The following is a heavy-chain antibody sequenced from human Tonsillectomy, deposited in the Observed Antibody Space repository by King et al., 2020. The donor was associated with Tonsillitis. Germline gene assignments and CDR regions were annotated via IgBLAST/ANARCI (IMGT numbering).Heavy chain of an antibody. Sequence: LQLEQSGTEVKKPGASVKVSCKASGYTFTDYYMHWVRQAPGQGLEWMGWINPNSGGTNYAQKFQGWVTMTRDTSISTAYMELSRLTSDDTAVYYCASGRMAAADTGLFDYWGQGTLVIVSS. J-gene: IGHJ4*02. CDR2: INPNSGGT. D-gene: IGHD6-13*01. CDR1: GYTFTDYY. CDR3: ASGRMAAADTGLFDY. V-gene: IGHV1-2*04.